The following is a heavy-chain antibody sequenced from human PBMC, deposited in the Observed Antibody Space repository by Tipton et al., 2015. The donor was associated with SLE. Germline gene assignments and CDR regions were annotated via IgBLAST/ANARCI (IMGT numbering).Heavy chain of an antibody. CDR1: GYTFTSYY. D-gene: IGHD1-26*01. J-gene: IGHJ4*02. CDR2: INPSGGST. Sequence: QSGPEVKKPGASVRVSCKASGYTFTSYYRHWVRQAPGQGLEWMGMINPSGGSTTYAQKIQGRVTMTRDTSTSTVSMDMSSLRSEDTAGYYCAREVGMGGGDWGQGTLVTVSS. CDR3: AREVGMGGGD. V-gene: IGHV1-46*01.